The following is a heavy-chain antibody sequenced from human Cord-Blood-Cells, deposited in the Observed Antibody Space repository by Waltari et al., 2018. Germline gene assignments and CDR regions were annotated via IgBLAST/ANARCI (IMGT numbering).Heavy chain of an antibody. CDR1: GLTVSSIY. Sequence: EVQLVESGGGLIQPEVSLRLPCAAAGLTVSSIYMSWVRQAPAKGLESVSVIYSGGSTYYADSVKGRFTISRDNSKNTLYLQMNSLRAEDTAVYYCASLGVYGSDAFDIWGQGTMVTVSS. J-gene: IGHJ3*02. CDR2: IYSGGST. D-gene: IGHD3-16*01. CDR3: ASLGVYGSDAFDI. V-gene: IGHV3-53*01.